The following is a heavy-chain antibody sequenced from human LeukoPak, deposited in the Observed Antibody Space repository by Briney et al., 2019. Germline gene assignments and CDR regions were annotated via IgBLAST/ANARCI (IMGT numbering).Heavy chain of an antibody. CDR2: INAGGST. CDR1: GFTFSSYI. D-gene: IGHD7-27*01. CDR3: AEDHRCWGSSFDY. J-gene: IGHJ4*02. Sequence: RGSLRLSCAASGFTFSSYIMNWVRQAPGKGLEWVSAINAGGSTFHTDSVRGRFTVSRKNFQKTLNPQMKRLRVQDKAGYYCAEDHRCWGSSFDYWGQGTLVTVSS. V-gene: IGHV3-23*01.